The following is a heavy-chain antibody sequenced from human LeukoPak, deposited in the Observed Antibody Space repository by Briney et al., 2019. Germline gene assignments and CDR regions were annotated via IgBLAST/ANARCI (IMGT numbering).Heavy chain of an antibody. V-gene: IGHV3-30*18. CDR1: GSIFNSYG. D-gene: IGHD6-6*01. CDR3: AKGSSIPALMAARPLDY. J-gene: IGHJ4*02. Sequence: GGSLRLSCTASGSIFNSYGMHWVRQAPGKGLEWVAVISYDGNTKYYADSVKGRFTISRDNSKNTLYLQMNSLRAEDTAVYYCAKGSSIPALMAARPLDYWGQGTLVTVSS. CDR2: ISYDGNTK.